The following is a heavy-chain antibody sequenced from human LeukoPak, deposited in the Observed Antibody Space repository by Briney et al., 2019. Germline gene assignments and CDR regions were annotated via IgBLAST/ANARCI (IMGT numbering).Heavy chain of an antibody. V-gene: IGHV4-59*01. CDR2: IYYSGST. J-gene: IGHJ4*02. CDR3: ARRRAERGFYFFYS. D-gene: IGHD1-1*01. Sequence: SETLSLTCTVSGGSISSYYWSWIRQPPGKGLEWIGYIYYSGSTNYNPSLKSRVTISVDTSKNQFSLKLSSVTAADTAVYYCARRRAERGFYFFYSWGQGILVTVSS. CDR1: GGSISSYY.